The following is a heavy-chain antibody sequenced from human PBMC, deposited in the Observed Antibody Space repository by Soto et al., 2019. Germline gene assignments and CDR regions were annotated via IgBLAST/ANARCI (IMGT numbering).Heavy chain of an antibody. CDR3: AIGGSYYPPYFDY. V-gene: IGHV4-61*01. CDR1: GGSVSSGSYY. CDR2: IYYSGST. J-gene: IGHJ4*02. Sequence: PSETLSLTCTVSGGSVSSGSYYWSWIRQPPGKGLEWIGYIYYSGSTNYNPSLKSRVTISVDTSKNQFSLKLSSVTAADTAVYYCAIGGSYYPPYFDYWGPGTLVTVSS. D-gene: IGHD1-26*01.